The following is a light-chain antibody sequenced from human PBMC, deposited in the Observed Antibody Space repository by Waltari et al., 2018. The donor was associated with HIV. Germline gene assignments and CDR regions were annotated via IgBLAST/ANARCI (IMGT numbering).Light chain of an antibody. CDR2: SAS. CDR3: QQSYSSPIS. Sequence: DIQMTQSPSALSASVGDTVSLICRASQRIEIYLNWYQQKPGEAPKLLIRSASRLQSGVPSRFIGSGSGVEFTLTISGLQPEDFSTYYCQQSYSSPISFGQGTRLEI. V-gene: IGKV1-39*01. J-gene: IGKJ5*01. CDR1: QRIEIY.